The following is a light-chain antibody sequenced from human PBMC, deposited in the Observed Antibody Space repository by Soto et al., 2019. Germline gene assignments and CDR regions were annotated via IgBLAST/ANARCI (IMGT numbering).Light chain of an antibody. V-gene: IGKV3-11*01. CDR1: ESVAGY. CDR2: ETS. Sequence: EIVLTQSPATLSLSPGERATLSCRASESVAGYLAWYQQKPGLPPRLLIYETSNRVIGIPARFSGSGSGTDFTVTISSQGPEDFGVYYCHRRWNWPSNTFGQGTRLEIK. J-gene: IGKJ5*01. CDR3: HRRWNWPSNT.